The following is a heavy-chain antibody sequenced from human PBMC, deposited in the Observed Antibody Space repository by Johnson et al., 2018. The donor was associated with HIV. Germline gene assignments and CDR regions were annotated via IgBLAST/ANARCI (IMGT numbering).Heavy chain of an antibody. Sequence: QVHLVESGGGVVRPGRSLRLSCAASGFTFSSYGMHWVRQAPGKGLEWVAVIWYDGSNKYYADSVKGRFTISRDNSKNTLYLQMNSLRAEDTAVYYCARDFGLFLGKDDAFDIWGQGTMVTVSS. D-gene: IGHD7-27*01. J-gene: IGHJ3*02. CDR2: IWYDGSNK. V-gene: IGHV3-33*08. CDR1: GFTFSSYG. CDR3: ARDFGLFLGKDDAFDI.